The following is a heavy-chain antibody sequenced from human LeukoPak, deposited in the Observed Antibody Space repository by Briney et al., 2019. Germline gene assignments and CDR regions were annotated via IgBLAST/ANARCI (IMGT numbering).Heavy chain of an antibody. CDR2: ISGSGGST. CDR1: GFPFSSYA. V-gene: IGHV3-23*01. D-gene: IGHD6-6*01. J-gene: IGHJ4*02. Sequence: GGSLRLSCAASGFPFSSYAMSWVPRAPGKGLEWVSAISGSGGSTYYADSVRGRFTLSRDNSENTLYLQMNSLRGEDTAVYYCAKHPGGIAARSDCGYWGQGTLVTVSS. CDR3: AKHPGGIAARSDCGY.